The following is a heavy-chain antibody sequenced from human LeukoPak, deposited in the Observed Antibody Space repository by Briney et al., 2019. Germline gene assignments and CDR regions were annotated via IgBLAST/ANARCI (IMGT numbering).Heavy chain of an antibody. CDR3: AKDTHYDILTGPYDY. V-gene: IGHV3-21*04. D-gene: IGHD3-9*01. Sequence: GGSLRLSCVASGFTFSINAMHWVRQAPGKGLGWVSSITSSSGYIYYADSLKGRFTISRDNAKNSLYLQMNSLRAEDTALYYCAKDTHYDILTGPYDYWGQGTLVTVSS. J-gene: IGHJ4*02. CDR1: GFTFSINA. CDR2: ITSSSGYI.